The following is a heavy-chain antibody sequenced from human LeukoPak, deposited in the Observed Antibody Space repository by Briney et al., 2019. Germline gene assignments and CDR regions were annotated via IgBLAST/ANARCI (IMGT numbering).Heavy chain of an antibody. J-gene: IGHJ4*02. CDR3: GRDPGHDTSNYGGLDF. D-gene: IGHD4-11*01. CDR1: GYTFTGYY. V-gene: IGHV1-2*02. CDR2: INPNSGGT. Sequence: ASVKVSCKASGYTFTGYYMHWVRQAPGQGLEWMGWINPNSGGTNYVQKFQGRVTLTRDTSIDTVYLELSSLKSDDTAVYYCGRDPGHDTSNYGGLDFWGQGTLVTVSS.